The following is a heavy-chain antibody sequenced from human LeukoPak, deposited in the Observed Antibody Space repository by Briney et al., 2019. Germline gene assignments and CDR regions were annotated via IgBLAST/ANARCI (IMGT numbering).Heavy chain of an antibody. CDR1: ELSASNYW. D-gene: IGHD6-13*01. V-gene: IGHV3-7*01. J-gene: IGHJ4*02. CDR3: VREWAGGLAAAGTRIEGSY. Sequence: GGSLRLFCVIYELSASNYWTSWARKARGKGLEWVANIQQDGSQEHYVDSVKGRYTITRDNDQNSVYMQKNGLLVEDPAVYYCVREWAGGLAAAGTRIEGSYWGQGTQVIASS. CDR2: IQQDGSQE.